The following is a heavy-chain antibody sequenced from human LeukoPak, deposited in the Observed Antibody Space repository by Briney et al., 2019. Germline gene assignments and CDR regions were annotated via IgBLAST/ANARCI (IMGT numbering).Heavy chain of an antibody. V-gene: IGHV1-18*01. D-gene: IGHD2-8*01. Sequence: ASVKVSCMASGYTFTSDGLSWVRHGPGQGLERMGWVSAYNGNTNCAQKLQGRVTMTTDTSMSTAYMELRSLSADDTAVYYCARYSVLMVYAFYCMDVWGQGTTVTVSS. CDR3: ARYSVLMVYAFYCMDV. CDR2: VSAYNGNT. J-gene: IGHJ6*02. CDR1: GYTFTSDG.